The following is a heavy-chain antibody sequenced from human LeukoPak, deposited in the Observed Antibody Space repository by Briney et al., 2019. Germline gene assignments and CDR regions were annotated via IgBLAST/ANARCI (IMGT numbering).Heavy chain of an antibody. CDR2: IKSKTDGGTT. J-gene: IGHJ4*02. CDR3: TTVWWFGDKELDY. D-gene: IGHD3-10*01. CDR1: GFTFSNAW. Sequence: GGSLRLSCAASGFTFSNAWMNWVRQAPGKGLEWVGRIKSKTDGGTTDYAAPVKGRFTISRDDSKNTLHLQMNSLKTEDTAVYYCTTVWWFGDKELDYWGQGTLVTVSS. V-gene: IGHV3-15*07.